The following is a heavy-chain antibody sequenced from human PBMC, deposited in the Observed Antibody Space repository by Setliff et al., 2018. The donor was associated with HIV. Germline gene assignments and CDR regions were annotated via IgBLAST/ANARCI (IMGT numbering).Heavy chain of an antibody. D-gene: IGHD3-3*01. CDR3: ARDISEGFFLERASEH. CDR2: VYYSGST. Sequence: SETLSLTCTVSGGSMTTHFWSWIRQPPGKGLEWIGSVYYSGSTNYNPSLKSRVTISPDTSENQFSLNLNSVTAADTAVYYWARDISEGFFLERASEHWSQGTLVTVSS. CDR1: GGSMTTHF. J-gene: IGHJ1*01. V-gene: IGHV4-59*11.